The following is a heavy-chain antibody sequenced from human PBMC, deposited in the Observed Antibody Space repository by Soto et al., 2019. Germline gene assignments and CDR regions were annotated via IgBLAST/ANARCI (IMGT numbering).Heavy chain of an antibody. D-gene: IGHD3-16*01. Sequence: PGGSLRLSCAASGFTFSSYAMSWVRQAPWKGMEWISAITGSGHDTYHADSVKGRFTISRDNSNNMLFMQMNSLRAEDSAVYYCAKGSASVSPYYFDWWGQGSLVTVSS. CDR2: ITGSGHDT. J-gene: IGHJ4*02. CDR3: AKGSASVSPYYFDW. CDR1: GFTFSSYA. V-gene: IGHV3-23*01.